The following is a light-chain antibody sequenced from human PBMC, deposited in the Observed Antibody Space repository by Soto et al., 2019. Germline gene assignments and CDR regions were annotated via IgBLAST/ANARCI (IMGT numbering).Light chain of an antibody. J-gene: IGLJ7*01. V-gene: IGLV2-14*01. CDR1: SSDVGGYNY. CDR3: SSYTSSSTHAV. Sequence: QSALTQPASVSGSPGQSITISCTGTSSDVGGYNYVSWYQLHPGKAPKLMIYEVSNRPSGVSNRFSGSKSGNTASLTISGLQAEDEADYYSSSYTSSSTHAVFGGGTQLTVL. CDR2: EVS.